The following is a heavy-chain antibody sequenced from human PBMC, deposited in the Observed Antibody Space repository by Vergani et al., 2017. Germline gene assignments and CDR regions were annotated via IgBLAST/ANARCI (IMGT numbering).Heavy chain of an antibody. CDR1: GFTFSSHG. V-gene: IGHV3-30*06. CDR3: ATKSGGTPGGHIGYFRE. J-gene: IGHJ1*01. Sequence: QVQLVESEGGVVQPGRSLTLSCVASGFTFSSHGMPWVRQAPGKGLEWVAVISYDGTQKYYADSVKGRFTSSRDNSKSTLYLQMNSLRTEDTAVYYCATKSGGTPGGHIGYFREWGQGTLVTVSS. CDR2: ISYDGTQK. D-gene: IGHD2-15*01.